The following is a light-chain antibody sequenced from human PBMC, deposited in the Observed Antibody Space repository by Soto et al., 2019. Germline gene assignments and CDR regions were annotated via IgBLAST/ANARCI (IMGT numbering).Light chain of an antibody. CDR2: AAS. J-gene: IGKJ2*01. Sequence: DIQMTQSPSSLSASVGDRVTITCRASQSTSNNLTWLQQKPGKAPKLLIYAASSLRSGVPSRFSGSGSGTDFTLTISSLQPEDCATYDCQQSYSTPYTFGQGTKLEIK. CDR1: QSTSNN. V-gene: IGKV1-39*01. CDR3: QQSYSTPYT.